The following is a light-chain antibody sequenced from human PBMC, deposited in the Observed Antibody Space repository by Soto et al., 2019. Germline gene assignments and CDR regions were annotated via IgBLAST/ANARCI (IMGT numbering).Light chain of an antibody. CDR1: QDIGNF. CDR3: QQYHSWPAT. J-gene: IGKJ4*01. V-gene: IGKV1-16*02. CDR2: AAS. Sequence: DIQMTQSPSSLSAPVGDTVTITCRASQDIGNFFARFQQKPGTAPKSLISAASSLQSGVPSKFGVSGSGTDINLTINSLQPEDVATYYCQQYHSWPATFGGGTKVEI.